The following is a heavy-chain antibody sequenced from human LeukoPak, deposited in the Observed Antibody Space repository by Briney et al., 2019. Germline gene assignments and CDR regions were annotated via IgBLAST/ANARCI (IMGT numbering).Heavy chain of an antibody. V-gene: IGHV4-34*01. CDR1: GGSFSGYC. CDR3: ARVRRELRKVHYYYYYMDV. Sequence: SETLSLTCAVYGGSFSGYCWSWIRQPPGKGLEWIGEINHSGSTNYNPSLKSRVTISVDTSKNQFSLKLSSVTAADTAVYYCARVRRELRKVHYYYYYMDVWGKGTTVTVSS. D-gene: IGHD1-7*01. CDR2: INHSGST. J-gene: IGHJ6*03.